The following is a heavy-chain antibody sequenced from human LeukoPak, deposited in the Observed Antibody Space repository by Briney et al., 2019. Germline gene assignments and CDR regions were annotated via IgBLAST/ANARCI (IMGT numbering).Heavy chain of an antibody. CDR1: GGSISSGDYY. J-gene: IGHJ5*02. D-gene: IGHD6-13*01. CDR2: IYYSGST. V-gene: IGHV4-30-4*08. CDR3: ARRRAEGGSNGHYNWFDP. Sequence: SETLSLTCTVSGGSISSGDYYWSWIRQLPGKGLEWIGYIYYSGSTYYNSSLKSRVTISVDTSKNQFSLKVNSVTAADTAVYYCARRRAEGGSNGHYNWFDPWGQGILVTVSS.